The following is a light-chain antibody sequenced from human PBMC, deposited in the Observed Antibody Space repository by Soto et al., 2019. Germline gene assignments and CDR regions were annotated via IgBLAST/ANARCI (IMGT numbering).Light chain of an antibody. CDR2: GAS. CDR1: QTITTN. Sequence: EVVMTQSPVTLSVSPGERATLSCRASQTITTNLAWYQQKPGQAPRLLIYGASTRATGVPARFSGSGSGTQSALTMNSLQSEDFAVYYCQQYNDWSPKRTFGQGTKVDIK. V-gene: IGKV3-15*01. J-gene: IGKJ1*01. CDR3: QQYNDWSPKRT.